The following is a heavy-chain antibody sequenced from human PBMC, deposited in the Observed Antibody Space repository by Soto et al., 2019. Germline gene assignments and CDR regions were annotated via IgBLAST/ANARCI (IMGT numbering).Heavy chain of an antibody. Sequence: ASVKVSCKASGYTFTSYAMHWVRQAPGQRLEWMGWINAGNGNTKYSQKFQGRVTITRDTSASTAYMKLSSLRSEDTAVYYCARDGYSYGFDYWGQGTLVTVSS. CDR3: ARDGYSYGFDY. D-gene: IGHD5-18*01. CDR2: INAGNGNT. J-gene: IGHJ4*02. CDR1: GYTFTSYA. V-gene: IGHV1-3*01.